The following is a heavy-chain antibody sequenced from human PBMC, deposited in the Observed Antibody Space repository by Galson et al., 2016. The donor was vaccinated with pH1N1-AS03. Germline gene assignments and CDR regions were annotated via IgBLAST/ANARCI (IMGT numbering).Heavy chain of an antibody. CDR1: GDSISSGHW. J-gene: IGHJ3*02. V-gene: IGHV4-4*02. CDR3: AKYTPRYLSGSANYYRGPFDI. D-gene: IGHD3-10*01. Sequence: SETLSLPCGVSGDSISSGHWWSWVRQSPEKGLEWIGEIYHSGSTNINPSLRSRVSMSVDKSNNHFSLTLTSVTAADTAVYYCAKYTPRYLSGSANYYRGPFDIWGQGTMVIVSA. CDR2: IYHSGST.